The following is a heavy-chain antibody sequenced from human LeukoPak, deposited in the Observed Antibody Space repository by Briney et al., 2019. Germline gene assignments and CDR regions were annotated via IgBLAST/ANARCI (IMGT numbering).Heavy chain of an antibody. J-gene: IGHJ4*02. CDR3: AKGWFRELTQR. Sequence: GGSLRLSCAASGFTVSSNYMSWVRQAPGKGLEWVSAISGSGGSTYYADSVKGRFTISRDNSKNTLYLQMNSLRAEDTAVYYCAKGWFRELTQRWGQGTLVTVSS. CDR1: GFTVSSNY. V-gene: IGHV3-23*01. D-gene: IGHD3-10*01. CDR2: ISGSGGST.